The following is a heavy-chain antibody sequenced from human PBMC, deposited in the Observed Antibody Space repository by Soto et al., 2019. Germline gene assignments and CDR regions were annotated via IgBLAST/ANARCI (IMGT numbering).Heavy chain of an antibody. D-gene: IGHD2-21*02. Sequence: SVKVSCKASGGTFSSYAISWVRQAPGQGLEWMGGIIPIFGTANYAQKFQGRVTITADESTSTAYMELSSLRSEDTAVYYCARKGYCGGDCYSMWGQGTLVTVST. CDR3: ARKGYCGGDCYSM. J-gene: IGHJ4*02. V-gene: IGHV1-69*13. CDR1: GGTFSSYA. CDR2: IIPIFGTA.